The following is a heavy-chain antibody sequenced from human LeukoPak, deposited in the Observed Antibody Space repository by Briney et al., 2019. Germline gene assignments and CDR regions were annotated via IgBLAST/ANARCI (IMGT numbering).Heavy chain of an antibody. Sequence: GASVKVSCKASGYTFTRYDINWVRQATGQGLEWMGWMNPNSGNTGYAQKFQGRVTITRNTSISTAYMELSSLRSEDTAVYYCARGNPYYDFWSGHYYYYYYMDVWGKGTTVTVSS. J-gene: IGHJ6*03. CDR3: ARGNPYYDFWSGHYYYYYYMDV. CDR1: GYTFTRYD. D-gene: IGHD3-3*01. V-gene: IGHV1-8*03. CDR2: MNPNSGNT.